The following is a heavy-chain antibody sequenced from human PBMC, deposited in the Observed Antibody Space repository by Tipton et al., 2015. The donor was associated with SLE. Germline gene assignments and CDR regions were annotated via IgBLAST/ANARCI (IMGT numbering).Heavy chain of an antibody. D-gene: IGHD6-13*01. CDR2: INHSGST. J-gene: IGHJ4*02. CDR3: ARRGIAAAGVDY. V-gene: IGHV4-34*01. Sequence: TLSLTCAVYGGSFSGYYWSWIRQPPGKGLEWIGEINHSGSTNYNPSLKSRVTISVDTSNSQSSLRLSSVTAADTAVYYCARRGIAAAGVDYWGQGTLVTVSS. CDR1: GGSFSGYY.